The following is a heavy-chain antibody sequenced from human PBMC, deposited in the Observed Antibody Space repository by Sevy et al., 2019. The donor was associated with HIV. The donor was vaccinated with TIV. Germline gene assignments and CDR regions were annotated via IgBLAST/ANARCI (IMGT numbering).Heavy chain of an antibody. J-gene: IGHJ4*02. CDR1: GFTFSSYA. D-gene: IGHD3-10*01. V-gene: IGHV3-30*04. CDR3: ARDSGSLTSYFDY. CDR2: ISYDGSNK. Sequence: GGSLRLSCAASGFTFSSYAMHWVRQAPGKGLEWVAVISYDGSNKYYADSVNGRFTISRDNSKNTLYLQMNSLRAEDTAVYYCARDSGSLTSYFDYWGQGTLVTVSS.